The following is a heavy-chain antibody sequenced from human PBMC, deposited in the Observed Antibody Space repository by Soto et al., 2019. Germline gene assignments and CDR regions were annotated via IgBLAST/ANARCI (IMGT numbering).Heavy chain of an antibody. CDR3: ARRGGDILTGYLNWFDP. V-gene: IGHV4-39*01. CDR1: GGSISSSRYY. D-gene: IGHD3-9*01. J-gene: IGHJ5*02. CDR2: IYYSGST. Sequence: PSETLSLTWTVSGGSISSSRYYWGWIRQPPGKGLEWIGSIYYSGSTYYNPSLKSRVTISVDTSKNQFSLKLSSVTAADTAVYYCARRGGDILTGYLNWFDPWGQGTLVTVSS.